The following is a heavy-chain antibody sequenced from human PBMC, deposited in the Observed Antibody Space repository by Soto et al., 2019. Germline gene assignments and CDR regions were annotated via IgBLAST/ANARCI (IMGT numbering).Heavy chain of an antibody. D-gene: IGHD5-18*01. V-gene: IGHV3-23*01. CDR3: AKDKQYSYGYGALDY. Sequence: GGSLRLSCAASGFTFSSYAMSWVRQAPGKGLEWVSAISGSGGSTYYADSVKGRFTISRDNSKNTLYLQMNSLRAEDTAVYYCAKDKQYSYGYGALDYWGQGTLVTVSS. J-gene: IGHJ4*02. CDR1: GFTFSSYA. CDR2: ISGSGGST.